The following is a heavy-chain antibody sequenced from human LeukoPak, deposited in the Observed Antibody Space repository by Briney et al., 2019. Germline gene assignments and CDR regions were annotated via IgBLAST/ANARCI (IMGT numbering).Heavy chain of an antibody. CDR1: GFTVSSNY. Sequence: GGSLRLSCAASGFTVSSNYMSWVRQAPGKGLEWVSVTYSGGSTYYADSVKGRFTISRDNSKNTLHLQMNSLRAEDTAVYYCARDHYDILTGYVPIDNWGQGILVTVSS. CDR3: ARDHYDILTGYVPIDN. J-gene: IGHJ4*02. V-gene: IGHV3-66*01. D-gene: IGHD3-9*01. CDR2: TYSGGST.